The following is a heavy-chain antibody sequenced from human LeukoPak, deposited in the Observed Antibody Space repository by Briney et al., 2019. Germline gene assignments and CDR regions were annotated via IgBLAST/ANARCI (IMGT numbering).Heavy chain of an antibody. D-gene: IGHD2-15*01. CDR1: GFTFGTYW. CDR3: ARGVLVAALSYAFDI. CDR2: ISYDGSNK. J-gene: IGHJ3*02. V-gene: IGHV3-30*03. Sequence: PGGSLRLSCGASGFTFGTYWMHWVRQAPGKGLEWVAVISYDGSNKYYADSVKGRFTISRDNSKNTLYLQMNSLRAEDTAVYYCARGVLVAALSYAFDIWGQGTMVTVSS.